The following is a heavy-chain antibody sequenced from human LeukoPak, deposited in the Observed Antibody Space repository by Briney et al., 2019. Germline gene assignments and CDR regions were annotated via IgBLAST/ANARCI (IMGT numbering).Heavy chain of an antibody. CDR1: SVSFSGYY. Sequence: SETLSLTCAVYSVSFSGYYWSWISQSPGKGLEWIGEINHSGNTNYNPSLKSRVTISVDRSKNQFSLKLSSVTAADTAVYYCARRGIAVAGRWFDPWGQGTLVTVSS. V-gene: IGHV4-34*01. CDR2: INHSGNT. D-gene: IGHD6-19*01. J-gene: IGHJ5*02. CDR3: ARRGIAVAGRWFDP.